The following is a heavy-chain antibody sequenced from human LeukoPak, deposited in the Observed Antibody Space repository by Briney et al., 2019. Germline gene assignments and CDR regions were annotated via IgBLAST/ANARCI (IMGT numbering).Heavy chain of an antibody. D-gene: IGHD6-6*01. CDR3: AGNIAARLDY. V-gene: IGHV4-4*07. Sequence: SQTLSLTCAVSGGSISRSLWGWIRQPAGKGLEWLGRIHTSGTTTYSPSFQGRITMSIDTSKKQISLKLSSVTAADTDVYYCAGNIAARLDYWGQGTLVTVSS. CDR2: IHTSGTT. J-gene: IGHJ4*02. CDR1: GGSISRSL.